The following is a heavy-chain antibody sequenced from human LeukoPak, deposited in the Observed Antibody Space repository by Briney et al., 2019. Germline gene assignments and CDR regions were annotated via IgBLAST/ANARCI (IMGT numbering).Heavy chain of an antibody. CDR3: ARESKTYDGAGYYHDS. J-gene: IGHJ4*02. Sequence: SETLSLTCTVSGGSINNYYWSWIRQPAGKGLEWVGRIYTTGSTDYNPSLESRVSISVDTSKNLFSLHLISVTAADTAVYYCARESKTYDGAGYYHDSWGQGTPVTVSS. V-gene: IGHV4-4*07. D-gene: IGHD3-22*01. CDR1: GGSINNYY. CDR2: IYTTGST.